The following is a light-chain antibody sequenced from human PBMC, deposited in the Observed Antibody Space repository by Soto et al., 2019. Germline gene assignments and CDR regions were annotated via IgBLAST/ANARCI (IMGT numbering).Light chain of an antibody. J-gene: IGLJ2*01. CDR3: VSYPSPTPRVL. CDR1: SSDVGAYKY. V-gene: IGLV2-14*01. Sequence: QSALTQPASVSGSPGQSSTISCTGTSSDVGAYKYVSWYQQQPDRAPKLIIYEVTNRPSGVSNRFSGSKSGNTASLTISGLQADDEGYYYCVSYPSPTPRVLFGGGTQLTVL. CDR2: EVT.